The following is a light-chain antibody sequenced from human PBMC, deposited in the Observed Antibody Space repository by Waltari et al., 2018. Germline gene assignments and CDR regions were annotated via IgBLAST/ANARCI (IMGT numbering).Light chain of an antibody. CDR1: GSNIRAGYD. Sequence: QSVLTQPPSVSGAPGQRVTISCTGSGSNIRAGYDVHWYQQLPRAAPKLRIYGSSTRPLGVPDRFFGSTSGTSASLAITGLQAEDEADYYCQSYDTSLSVVFGGGTKLTVL. CDR2: GSS. V-gene: IGLV1-40*01. J-gene: IGLJ3*02. CDR3: QSYDTSLSVV.